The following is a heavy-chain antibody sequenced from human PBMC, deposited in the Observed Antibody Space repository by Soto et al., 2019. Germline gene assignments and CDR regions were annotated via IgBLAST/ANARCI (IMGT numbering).Heavy chain of an antibody. CDR2: INHSGST. Sequence: QVQLQQWGAGLLKPSETLSLTCAVYGGSFSGYYWSWIRQPPGKGLEWIGEINHSGSTNYNPSLNSRVTVSVDTSKIQFSLKLSSVPAADTAVYYCARLALRFHGAFDIWGQGTMVTVS. CDR3: ARLALRFHGAFDI. CDR1: GGSFSGYY. V-gene: IGHV4-34*01. J-gene: IGHJ3*02. D-gene: IGHD3-3*01.